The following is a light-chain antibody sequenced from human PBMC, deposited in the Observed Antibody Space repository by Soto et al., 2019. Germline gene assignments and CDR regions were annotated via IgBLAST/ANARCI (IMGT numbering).Light chain of an antibody. CDR2: GAS. CDR1: QSVSSN. CDR3: QQYNNWLPIT. J-gene: IGKJ5*01. Sequence: EIVMTQSPATLSVSPGERATLSCRASQSVSSNLAWYQQKPGQAPRLLFYGASTRATGVPARFSGSGSGTEFTLTISSLQSEDFAVYYCQQYNNWLPITFGQGTRLEIK. V-gene: IGKV3-15*01.